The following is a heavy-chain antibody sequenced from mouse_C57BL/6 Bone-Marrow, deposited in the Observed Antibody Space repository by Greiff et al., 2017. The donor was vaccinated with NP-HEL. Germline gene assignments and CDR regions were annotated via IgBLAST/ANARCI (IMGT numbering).Heavy chain of an antibody. J-gene: IGHJ2*01. CDR1: GYSFTGYF. V-gene: IGHV1-20*01. CDR3: ARGSYYGSSLDY. CDR2: INPYNGDT. Sequence: VQLQQSGPELVKPGDSVKISCKASGYSFTGYFMNWVMQSHGKSLEWIGRINPYNGDTFYNQKFKGKATLTVDKSSSTAHKERRSLTSEDSAVYYCARGSYYGSSLDYWGQGTTLTVSS. D-gene: IGHD1-1*01.